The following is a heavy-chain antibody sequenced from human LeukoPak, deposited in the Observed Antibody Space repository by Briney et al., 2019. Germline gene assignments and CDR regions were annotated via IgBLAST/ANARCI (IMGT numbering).Heavy chain of an antibody. Sequence: GGSLRLSCAASGFTVSSNYMSWVRQAPGKGLEWVSVIYSGGSTYYADSVKGRFTISRDNSKNTLYLQMNSLRAEDTAVYYCAGETAIAARPYYYMDVWGKGTTVTVSS. V-gene: IGHV3-53*01. CDR3: AGETAIAARPYYYMDV. J-gene: IGHJ6*03. D-gene: IGHD6-6*01. CDR2: IYSGGST. CDR1: GFTVSSNY.